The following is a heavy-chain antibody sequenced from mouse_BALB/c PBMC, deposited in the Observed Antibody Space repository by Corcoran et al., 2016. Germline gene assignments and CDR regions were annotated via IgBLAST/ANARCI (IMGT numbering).Heavy chain of an antibody. CDR1: GYTFTNYG. J-gene: IGHJ1*01. CDR3: VYGNSWYFDV. V-gene: IGHV9-3-1*01. D-gene: IGHD2-1*01. Sequence: QIQLVQSGPELKKPGETVKISCKASGYTFTNYGMNWVKQAPGKGLKWMGWINTYTGEPTYADDFKGRFAFSLETSASTAYSQINNLKNEDTATYFCVYGNSWYFDVWGAGTTVTVSS. CDR2: INTYTGEP.